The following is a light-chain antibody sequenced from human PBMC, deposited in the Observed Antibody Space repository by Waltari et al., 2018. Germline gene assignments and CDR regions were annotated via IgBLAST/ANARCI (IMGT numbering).Light chain of an antibody. V-gene: IGKV1-5*03. J-gene: IGKJ2*01. Sequence: DIQMTQSPSTLSASVGDRVTISCRASQSVRTWLAWYQQKPVKAPKLLIYMASSLESGVPSRFSGSGSGTEFSLTISSLQPDDFATYSCQQYSSFSTFGQGTKLDI. CDR2: MAS. CDR3: QQYSSFST. CDR1: QSVRTW.